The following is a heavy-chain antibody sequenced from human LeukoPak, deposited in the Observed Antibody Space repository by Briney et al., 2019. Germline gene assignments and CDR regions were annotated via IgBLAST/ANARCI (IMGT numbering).Heavy chain of an antibody. V-gene: IGHV5-51*01. CDR1: GYSFINYW. Sequence: GESLQISCQGSGYSFINYWFGWVRQMPDKGLEWMGIIYPGNSDIRYSPSFQGQVTISVDKSINTAYLQWTSLKASDTAIYYCTTGRFCSGGSCSSSFDFWGQGTLLTVPS. CDR3: TTGRFCSGGSCSSSFDF. J-gene: IGHJ4*02. D-gene: IGHD2-15*01. CDR2: IYPGNSDI.